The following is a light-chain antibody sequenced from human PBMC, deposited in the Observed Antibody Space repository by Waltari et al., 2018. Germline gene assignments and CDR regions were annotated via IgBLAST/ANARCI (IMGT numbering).Light chain of an antibody. CDR1: SSDVGTYNL. V-gene: IGLV2-23*02. CDR3: CSYAGSAISV. J-gene: IGLJ2*01. CDR2: DVN. Sequence: QSALTQTATVSGSPGQSITISCTGTSSDVGTYNLVSWYQPHPGKAPTLIIYDVNKRPSGVSNRFSGSKSGNTASLTISGLQAADEADYYCCSYAGSAISVFGGGTKLTVL.